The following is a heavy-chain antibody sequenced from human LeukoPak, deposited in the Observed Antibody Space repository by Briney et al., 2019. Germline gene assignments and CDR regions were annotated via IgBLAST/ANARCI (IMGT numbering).Heavy chain of an antibody. V-gene: IGHV1-18*01. CDR2: ISAYNGVT. CDR1: GYTFTRYG. D-gene: IGHD3-22*01. Sequence: GASVKVSCKASGYTFTRYGISWVRQAPGQGLEWVGWISAYNGVTNYAQKLQGRVTMTTDTTTTTAYMELRSLRSDDTAVYYCARDYYYIGNSGSYSDVFDIWGQGTMVTVSS. J-gene: IGHJ3*02. CDR3: ARDYYYIGNSGSYSDVFDI.